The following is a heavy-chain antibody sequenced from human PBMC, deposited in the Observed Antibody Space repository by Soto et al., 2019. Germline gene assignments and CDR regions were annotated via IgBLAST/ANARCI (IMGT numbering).Heavy chain of an antibody. D-gene: IGHD1-20*01. V-gene: IGHV4-59*03. CDR3: ARGTRALITSFFAY. CDR2: VHESGST. Sequence: PSETLSLTCSVSGDAISNYYWSWIRQTPGRGLEWIGCVHESGSTDYNPSLRGRVIISLHTSKSQFSLSLRSATAADMATYYCARGTRALITSFFAYWGQGNPVTVSS. CDR1: GDAISNYY. J-gene: IGHJ4*02.